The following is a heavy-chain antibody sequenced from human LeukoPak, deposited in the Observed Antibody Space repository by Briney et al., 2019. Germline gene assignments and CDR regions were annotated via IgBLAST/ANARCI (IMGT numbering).Heavy chain of an antibody. J-gene: IGHJ5*02. CDR2: IIPIFGTA. CDR1: GYTFTSYG. CDR3: ARAAGTTPIDP. Sequence: GASVKVSCKASGYTFTSYGISWVRQAPGQGLEWMGGIIPIFGTANYAQKFQGRVTITADESTSTAYMELSSLRSEDTAVYYCARAAGTTPIDPWGQGTLVTVSS. D-gene: IGHD1-7*01. V-gene: IGHV1-69*13.